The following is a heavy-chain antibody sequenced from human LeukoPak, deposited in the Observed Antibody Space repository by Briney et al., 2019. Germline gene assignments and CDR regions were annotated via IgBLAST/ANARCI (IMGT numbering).Heavy chain of an antibody. CDR3: AKVPSDSYSSGWYEDY. Sequence: GGSLRLPCAASGFTFSSYGMHWVRQAPGKGLEWVAVISYDGSNKYYADSVKGRFTISRDNSKNTLYLQMNSLRAEDTAVYYCAKVPSDSYSSGWYEDYWGQGTLVTVSS. V-gene: IGHV3-30*18. CDR1: GFTFSSYG. D-gene: IGHD6-19*01. J-gene: IGHJ4*02. CDR2: ISYDGSNK.